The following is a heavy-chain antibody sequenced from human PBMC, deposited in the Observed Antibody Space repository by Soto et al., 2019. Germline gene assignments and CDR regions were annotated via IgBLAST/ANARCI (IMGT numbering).Heavy chain of an antibody. J-gene: IGHJ4*02. CDR3: AREGPLAALGY. CDR2: INHSGST. Sequence: QVQLQQWGAGLLKPSETLSLTCAVYGGSFSGYYWSWIRQPPGKGLEWIGEINHSGSTNYNPSLKSRVTISVDTSKNQFSLKLSSVTAADTAVYYCAREGPLAALGYWGQGTLVTVSS. V-gene: IGHV4-34*01. CDR1: GGSFSGYY. D-gene: IGHD6-13*01.